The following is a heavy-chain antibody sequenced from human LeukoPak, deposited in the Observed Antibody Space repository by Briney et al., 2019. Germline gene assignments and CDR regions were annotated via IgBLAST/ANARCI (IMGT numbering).Heavy chain of an antibody. CDR3: AKALGPNALDM. Sequence: PGGSLRLSSEDSGFTFSSYAMSWVRQAPGKGLEWVSAISNGGGTTYYADSVKGRFTISRDNSKNTLYLQMNSLRAEDTAVYYCAKALGPNALDMWGQGTMVTVSS. J-gene: IGHJ3*02. CDR2: ISNGGGTT. CDR1: GFTFSSYA. V-gene: IGHV3-23*01.